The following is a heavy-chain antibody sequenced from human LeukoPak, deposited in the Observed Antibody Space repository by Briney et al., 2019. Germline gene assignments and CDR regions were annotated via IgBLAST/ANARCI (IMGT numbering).Heavy chain of an antibody. V-gene: IGHV3-33*06. J-gene: IGHJ4*02. CDR1: GFTFSSYG. CDR3: AKVHYYGSGSYYHQSGIDY. Sequence: GGSLRLSCAASGFTFSSYGMHWVRQAPGKGLEWVAVIWYDGSNKYYADSVKGRFTISRDNSKNTLYLQMNTLRAEDTAVYYCAKVHYYGSGSYYHQSGIDYWGQGTLVTVSS. D-gene: IGHD3-10*01. CDR2: IWYDGSNK.